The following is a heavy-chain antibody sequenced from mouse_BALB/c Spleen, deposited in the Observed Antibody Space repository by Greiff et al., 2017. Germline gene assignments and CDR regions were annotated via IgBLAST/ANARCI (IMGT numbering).Heavy chain of an antibody. CDR2: ILPGSGST. V-gene: IGHV1-9*01. Sequence: QVQLKQSGAELMKPGASVKISCKATGYTFSSYWIEWVKQRPGHGLEWIGEILPGSGSTNYNEKFKGKATFTADTSSNTAYMQLSSLTSEDSAVYYCARIYGNYPYAMDYWGQGTSVTVSS. CDR3: ARIYGNYPYAMDY. J-gene: IGHJ4*01. CDR1: GYTFSSYW. D-gene: IGHD2-1*01.